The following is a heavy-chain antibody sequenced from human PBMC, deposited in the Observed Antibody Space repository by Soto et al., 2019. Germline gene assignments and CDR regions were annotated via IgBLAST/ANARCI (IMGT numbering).Heavy chain of an antibody. Sequence: SVKVSCKPSGGAFSSYSISWVRQAPGQGLEWMGGIIPIFGSPIYAQKFQGRVTISADDSTGPAYMELKSLRSEDTAIYCCAYGGVVNTLTYFDHWGQGTQVTVSS. J-gene: IGHJ4*02. CDR1: GGAFSSYS. D-gene: IGHD3-22*01. CDR3: AYGGVVNTLTYFDH. V-gene: IGHV1-69*13. CDR2: IIPIFGSP.